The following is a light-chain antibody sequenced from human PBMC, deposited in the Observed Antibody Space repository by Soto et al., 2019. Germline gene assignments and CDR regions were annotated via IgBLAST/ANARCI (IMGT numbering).Light chain of an antibody. J-gene: IGKJ2*01. CDR2: AAS. Sequence: DIQMTQSPSSLSASVGDRVTVTCRASQSVNTALNWYQQKPGKAPKLMIYAASNLQTGVPSRYRGGGSGTGITPTIASPQLEDVDADYYHQRYSTPTLCQGTKL. V-gene: IGKV1-39*01. CDR3: HQRYSTPT. CDR1: QSVNTA.